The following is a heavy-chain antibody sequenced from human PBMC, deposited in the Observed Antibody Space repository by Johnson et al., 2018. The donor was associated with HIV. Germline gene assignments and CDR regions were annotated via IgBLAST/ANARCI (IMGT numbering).Heavy chain of an antibody. J-gene: IGHJ3*01. Sequence: QVQLVESGGGVVQPGRSLRLSCAASGFTFSSYGMHWVRQAPGKGLEWVAVISFDGSNKYYAESLNGQFTISRDNSKNTLYLQMNSLRAEDTAVYYCARQQQLVLSGTFDLWGPGTMVTVS. V-gene: IGHV3-30*19. CDR1: GFTFSSYG. CDR3: ARQQQLVLSGTFDL. D-gene: IGHD6-13*01. CDR2: ISFDGSNK.